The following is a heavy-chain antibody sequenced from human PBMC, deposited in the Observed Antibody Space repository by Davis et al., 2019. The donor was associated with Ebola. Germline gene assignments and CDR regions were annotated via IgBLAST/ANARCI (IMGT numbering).Heavy chain of an antibody. V-gene: IGHV1-18*01. CDR3: ARDGGEICSSTSCFHGLDV. Sequence: ASVTVSCKAAGYTFSGYGITWVRQPPGQGLEWMGWISGYNGNTNYAENLQGRVTMTTDTSTSTAYMELRSLRSDDTAVYYCARDGGEICSSTSCFHGLDVWGLGTTVSVSS. CDR1: GYTFSGYG. CDR2: ISGYNGNT. J-gene: IGHJ6*02. D-gene: IGHD2-2*01.